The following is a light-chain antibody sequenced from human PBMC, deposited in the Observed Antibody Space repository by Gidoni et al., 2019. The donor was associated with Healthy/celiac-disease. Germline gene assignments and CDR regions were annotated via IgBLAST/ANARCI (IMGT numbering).Light chain of an antibody. V-gene: IGKV1-5*03. CDR3: QQYNSYLFT. Sequence: DIQMTKSPSTLSASVGDRVTITGRASQSISSWLAWYQQKPGKAPKLLIYKASSLESGVPSRFSGSGSGTEFTLTLSSLQPDDFATYYCQQYNSYLFTFGPGTKVDIK. J-gene: IGKJ3*01. CDR1: QSISSW. CDR2: KAS.